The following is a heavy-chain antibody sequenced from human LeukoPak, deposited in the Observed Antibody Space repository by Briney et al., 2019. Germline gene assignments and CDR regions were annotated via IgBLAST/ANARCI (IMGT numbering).Heavy chain of an antibody. CDR2: IYYSGST. CDR3: ARAGYCSGGSCYSWFDP. J-gene: IGHJ5*02. D-gene: IGHD2-15*01. V-gene: IGHV4-59*08. CDR1: GGSISSYY. Sequence: PSETLSLTCTVSGGSISSYYWSWIRQPPGKGLEWIGYIYYSGSTSYNPSLKSRVTISVDTSKNQFSLKLSSVTAADTAVYYCARAGYCSGGSCYSWFDPWGQGTLVTVSS.